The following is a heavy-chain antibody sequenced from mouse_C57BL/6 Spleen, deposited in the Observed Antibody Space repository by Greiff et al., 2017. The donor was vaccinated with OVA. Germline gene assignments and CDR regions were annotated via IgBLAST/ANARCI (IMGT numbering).Heavy chain of an antibody. CDR2: ISRAGCYT. CDR3: ASSDGFDY. V-gene: IGHV5-6*01. D-gene: IGHD2-3*01. CDR1: GFTFSSYG. J-gene: IGHJ2*01. Sequence: EVKVVESGGDLVKPGGSLKLSCAASGFTFSSYGMSWVRQTPDKRLEWVATISRAGCYTYYPDSVKGRFTISRDNAKNTLYLQMSSLKSEDTAMYYCASSDGFDYWGQGTTLTVSS.